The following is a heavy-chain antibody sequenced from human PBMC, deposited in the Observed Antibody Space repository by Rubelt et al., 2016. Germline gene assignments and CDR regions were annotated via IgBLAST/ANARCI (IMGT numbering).Heavy chain of an antibody. D-gene: IGHD3-16*01. CDR2: IYDSGST. CDR1: GGSITSHN. CDR3: AKDGASSL. Sequence: QVLLQESGPGLVKPSETLSLTCTVSGGSITSHNWSWIRQPPGKGLEWIGYIYDSGSTNYNPSLKSRVSISVDTSKNQLSRKLSSVTAADTAVYYCAKDGASSLWGQGTMVTVSS. J-gene: IGHJ3*01. V-gene: IGHV4-59*11.